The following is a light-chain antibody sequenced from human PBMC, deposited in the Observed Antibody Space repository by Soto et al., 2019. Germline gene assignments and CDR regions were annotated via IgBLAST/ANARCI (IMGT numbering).Light chain of an antibody. CDR3: CSYAGSYTLV. Sequence: QSALTQPRSVSGSPGQSVTLSCTGTSSDVGGYHYVSWYQHHPGKAPKIIIYDVNKLPSGVPDRFSGSKSGNTASLTISGLQTEDEADYYCCSYAGSYTLVFGGGTKVTVL. CDR1: SSDVGGYHY. J-gene: IGLJ2*01. CDR2: DVN. V-gene: IGLV2-11*01.